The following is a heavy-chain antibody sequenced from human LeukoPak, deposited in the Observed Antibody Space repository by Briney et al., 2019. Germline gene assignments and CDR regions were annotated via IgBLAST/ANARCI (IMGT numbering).Heavy chain of an antibody. D-gene: IGHD6-13*01. CDR1: GGSISSYY. CDR2: ICYTGST. V-gene: IGHV4-59*01. CDR3: ARGGHSSSWTFDY. Sequence: SETLSLTCTVSGGSISSYYWSWIRQPPGKGLEWIGYICYTGSTNYNPSLKSRVTISVDTSKNQLSLKLSSVTAADTAVYYCARGGHSSSWTFDYWGQGTLVTVSS. J-gene: IGHJ4*02.